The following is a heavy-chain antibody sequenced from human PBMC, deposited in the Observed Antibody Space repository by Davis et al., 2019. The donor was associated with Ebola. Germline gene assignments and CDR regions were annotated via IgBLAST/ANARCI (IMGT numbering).Heavy chain of an antibody. CDR1: GFTFAGYS. D-gene: IGHD2-2*01. CDR2: ISGSGGST. J-gene: IGHJ4*02. Sequence: GGSLRLSCAASGFTFAGYSMNWVRQAPGKGLEWVSAISGSGGSTYYADSVKGRFTISRDNAKNSLYLQMNSLRAEDTAVYYCAREPAANTPTEFDYWGQGTLVTVSS. V-gene: IGHV3-21*01. CDR3: AREPAANTPTEFDY.